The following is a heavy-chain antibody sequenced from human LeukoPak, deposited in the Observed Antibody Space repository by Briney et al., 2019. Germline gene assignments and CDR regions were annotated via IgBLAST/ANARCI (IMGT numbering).Heavy chain of an antibody. D-gene: IGHD4-17*01. J-gene: IGHJ5*02. Sequence: SETLSLTCAVSGGSITNEYWSWIRQPPGKGLEWIGYIYYSGSTNYNPSLKSRVTMSVDTSKNQFSLKLNTVTAADTAVYYCARAPTTVTTRDWFDPWGQGTLVTVSS. CDR1: GGSITNEY. CDR2: IYYSGST. CDR3: ARAPTTVTTRDWFDP. V-gene: IGHV4-59*01.